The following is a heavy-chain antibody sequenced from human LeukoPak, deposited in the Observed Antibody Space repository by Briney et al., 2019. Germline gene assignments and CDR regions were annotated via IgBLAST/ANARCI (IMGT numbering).Heavy chain of an antibody. CDR2: IIPIFGTA. CDR3: AGGTNWNLPRYFDY. Sequence: GASVKVSCKASGGTFSSYAISWVRQAPGQGLEWMGGIIPIFGTANYAQKFQGRVTITADESTNTAYMELSSLRSEDTAVYYCAGGTNWNLPRYFDYWGQGTLVTVSS. J-gene: IGHJ4*02. D-gene: IGHD1-20*01. V-gene: IGHV1-69*13. CDR1: GGTFSSYA.